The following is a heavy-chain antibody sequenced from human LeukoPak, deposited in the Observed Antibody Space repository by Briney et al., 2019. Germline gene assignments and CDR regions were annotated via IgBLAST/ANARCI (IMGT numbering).Heavy chain of an antibody. J-gene: IGHJ4*02. D-gene: IGHD6-19*01. Sequence: ASVKVSCKVSGYTLTELSMHWVRQAPGKGLEWMGGFDPEDGETIYAQKFQGRVTMTEDASTDTAYMELSSLRSEDTAVYYCATAKWLVRNYFDYWGQGTLVTVSS. CDR2: FDPEDGET. V-gene: IGHV1-24*01. CDR3: ATAKWLVRNYFDY. CDR1: GYTLTELS.